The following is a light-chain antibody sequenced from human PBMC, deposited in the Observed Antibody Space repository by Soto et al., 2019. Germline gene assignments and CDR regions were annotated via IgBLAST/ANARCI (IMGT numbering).Light chain of an antibody. V-gene: IGLV2-14*01. CDR1: SGDIGGYNY. CDR3: SSYTTNSRGV. J-gene: IGLJ1*01. Sequence: QSALTQPASVSGSPGQSITISCTGTSGDIGGYNYVSWYQQHPGKAPRLLIFEVTHRPSGVSSRFSGSKSGNTASLTISGLQAEDEADYYCSSYTTNSRGVFGTGTKLTVL. CDR2: EVT.